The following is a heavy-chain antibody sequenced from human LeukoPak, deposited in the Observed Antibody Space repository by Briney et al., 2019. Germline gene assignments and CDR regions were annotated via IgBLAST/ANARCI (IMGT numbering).Heavy chain of an antibody. CDR3: AKDGGIKRWLQLPNWFDP. CDR1: GFTFSTYG. Sequence: GRSLRLSCAASGFTFSTYGMHWVRQAPGKGLEWVAVISYDGSNKYHADSVKGRFTISRDNSKNTLYLQMNSLRAEDTAVYYCAKDGGIKRWLQLPNWFDPWGQGTLVTVSS. J-gene: IGHJ5*02. V-gene: IGHV3-30*18. D-gene: IGHD5-24*01. CDR2: ISYDGSNK.